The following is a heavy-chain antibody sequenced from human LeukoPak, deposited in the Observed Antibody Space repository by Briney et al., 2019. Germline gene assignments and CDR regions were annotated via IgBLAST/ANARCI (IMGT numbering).Heavy chain of an antibody. Sequence: SETLSLTCSVPGDSISYFYWSWIRQPPGKGLEWIGEINHSGSTNYNPSLKSRVTISVDTSKNQFSLKLSSVTAADTAVYYCASITMVRGVMRNWGQGTLVTVSS. V-gene: IGHV4-34*01. J-gene: IGHJ4*02. CDR3: ASITMVRGVMRN. D-gene: IGHD3-10*01. CDR1: GDSISYFY. CDR2: INHSGST.